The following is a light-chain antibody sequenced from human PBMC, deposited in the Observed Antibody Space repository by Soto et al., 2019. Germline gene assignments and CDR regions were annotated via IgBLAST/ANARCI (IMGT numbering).Light chain of an antibody. V-gene: IGKV3-20*01. Sequence: EIVSTQSPGTLSLSPGERATLSCRASQSVSNSYLAWYQQKPGQAPSLLIYGASNRATGIPDRFSGSGSGTDFTLTISRLEPEDFAVYYCQQYDSSPSTFGQGTKVEIK. J-gene: IGKJ2*02. CDR3: QQYDSSPST. CDR2: GAS. CDR1: QSVSNSY.